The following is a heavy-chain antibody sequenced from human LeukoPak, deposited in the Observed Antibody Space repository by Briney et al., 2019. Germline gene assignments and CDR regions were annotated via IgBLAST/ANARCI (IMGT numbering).Heavy chain of an antibody. Sequence: SETLSLXCTVSGGSMSTYYWSWIRQPAGKELEWVGRIYSSGNTNYNASLKSRVTMSVDASKNQFSLKLSSVTAADTAVYYCARVGDIVVVPAAMTFDIWGQGTMVTVSS. CDR1: GGSMSTYY. V-gene: IGHV4-4*07. D-gene: IGHD2-2*01. CDR2: IYSSGNT. CDR3: ARVGDIVVVPAAMTFDI. J-gene: IGHJ3*02.